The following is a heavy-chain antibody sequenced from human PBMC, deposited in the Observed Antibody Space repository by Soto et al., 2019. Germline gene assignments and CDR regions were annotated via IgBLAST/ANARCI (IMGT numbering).Heavy chain of an antibody. Sequence: QVQLQEPGPGLVKPSGTLSLTCAVSGGSIRSSNWWSWVRQPPGKGLQWIGEICHSGSTNYIPSLKSRGTISVDRSRNQFSLKLRSVTAADTAVYYCARRWGEGRVDYWGQGTLVTVSS. CDR3: ARRWGEGRVDY. V-gene: IGHV4-4*02. CDR1: GGSIRSSNW. D-gene: IGHD3-10*01. J-gene: IGHJ4*02. CDR2: ICHSGST.